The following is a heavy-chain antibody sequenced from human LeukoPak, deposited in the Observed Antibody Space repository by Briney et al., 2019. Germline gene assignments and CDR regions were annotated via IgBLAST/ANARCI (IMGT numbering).Heavy chain of an antibody. CDR3: ARGSQPRGSYTY. Sequence: ASVKVSCKASGYTFTSYDINWVRQATGQGLEWMGWMNPNSGNTGYAQKFQGRVTMTRNTSISTAYMELSSLRSEDTAVYYCARGSQPRGSYTYWGQGTLVAISS. J-gene: IGHJ4*02. CDR2: MNPNSGNT. D-gene: IGHD1-26*01. V-gene: IGHV1-8*01. CDR1: GYTFTSYD.